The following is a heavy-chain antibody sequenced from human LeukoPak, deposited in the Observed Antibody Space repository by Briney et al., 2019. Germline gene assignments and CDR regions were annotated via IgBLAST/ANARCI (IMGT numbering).Heavy chain of an antibody. Sequence: ASVKVSCKASGYTFTSYGISWVRQAPGQGLEWMGWISAYNGNTNYAQKLQGRVTMTTDTSTRTAYMELRSLRSDDTAVYYCARVRYDSSGYYCYDYWGQGTLVTVSS. J-gene: IGHJ4*02. CDR2: ISAYNGNT. D-gene: IGHD3-22*01. V-gene: IGHV1-18*01. CDR1: GYTFTSYG. CDR3: ARVRYDSSGYYCYDY.